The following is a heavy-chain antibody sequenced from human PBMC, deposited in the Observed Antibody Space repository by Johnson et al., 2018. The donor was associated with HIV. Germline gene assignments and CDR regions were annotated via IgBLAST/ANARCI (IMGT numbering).Heavy chain of an antibody. Sequence: QVQLVESGGGLVQPGGSLRLSCEASGFTFSNYGMHWVRQGPGKGLEWVAVISYDGSNKYYADSVKGRFTISRDNSKNTLYLQMNSLRADDTAVYYCAKSLFSIIWPYDAFDMWGQGTMVTVS. CDR3: AKSLFSIIWPYDAFDM. D-gene: IGHD2/OR15-2a*01. V-gene: IGHV3-30*18. CDR1: GFTFSNYG. J-gene: IGHJ3*02. CDR2: ISYDGSNK.